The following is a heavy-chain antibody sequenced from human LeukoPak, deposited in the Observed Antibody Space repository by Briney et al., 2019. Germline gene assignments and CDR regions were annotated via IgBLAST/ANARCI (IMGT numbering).Heavy chain of an antibody. CDR2: IIPIFGTA. D-gene: IGHD3-22*01. J-gene: IGHJ4*02. Sequence: GSSVKVSCKASGGTFSSYAISWVRQAPGQGLEWRGGIIPIFGTANYAQKFQGRVTITADESTSTAYMELSSLRSEDTAVYYCARARGSYYDSSGYPDYWGQGTLVTVSS. CDR1: GGTFSSYA. CDR3: ARARGSYYDSSGYPDY. V-gene: IGHV1-69*01.